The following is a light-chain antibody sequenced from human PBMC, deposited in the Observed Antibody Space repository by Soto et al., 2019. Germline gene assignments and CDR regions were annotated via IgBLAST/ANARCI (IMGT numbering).Light chain of an antibody. Sequence: QSALTQPASVSGSPGQSLTISCTGTSSDVGVYNYFSWYQQHPGKAPKLMIYEVSNRPSGVSNRFSGSKSGNTASLTISGLQAEDEADYHCSSYTTTTAWVFGGGTKLTVL. CDR3: SSYTTTTAWV. CDR1: SSDVGVYNY. J-gene: IGLJ3*02. CDR2: EVS. V-gene: IGLV2-14*01.